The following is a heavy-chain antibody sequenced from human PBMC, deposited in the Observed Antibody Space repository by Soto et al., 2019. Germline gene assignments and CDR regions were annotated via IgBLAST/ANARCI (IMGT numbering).Heavy chain of an antibody. V-gene: IGHV4-61*01. CDR1: GGSVSSGSYY. D-gene: IGHD3-9*01. Sequence: PSETLSLTCTVSGGSVSSGSYYWSWIRQPPGKGLEWIGYIYYSGSTNYNPSLKSRVTISVDTSKNQFSLKLSSVTAADTAVYYCASGYYDILTGYYEYGMDVWGQGTTVTVSS. CDR3: ASGYYDILTGYYEYGMDV. CDR2: IYYSGST. J-gene: IGHJ6*02.